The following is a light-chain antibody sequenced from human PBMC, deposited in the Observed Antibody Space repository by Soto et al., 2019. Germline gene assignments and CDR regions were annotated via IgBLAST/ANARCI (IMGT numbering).Light chain of an antibody. CDR2: DAS. Sequence: EIVLTQSPGTLSLSPGERATLSCRASQSVSSRYLAWYQQKPGQAPRLLIYDASYRAPGIPDRFSGSGSGTDVTLTISRLEPEEFAGYYCQQYGSSYTFGPGTKVDIK. CDR1: QSVSSRY. V-gene: IGKV3-20*01. J-gene: IGKJ3*01. CDR3: QQYGSSYT.